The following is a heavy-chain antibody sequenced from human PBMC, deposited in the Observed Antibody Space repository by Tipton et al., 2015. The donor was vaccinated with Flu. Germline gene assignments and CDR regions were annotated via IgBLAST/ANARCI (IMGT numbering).Heavy chain of an antibody. CDR1: GFTFSNFP. CDR2: ISRTSSFI. D-gene: IGHD6-19*01. Sequence: GSLRLSCSTSGFTFSNFPVSWVRQAPGKGLEWVSSISRTSSFIHYADSVKGRFTISRDNAKNSLFLQMNSLRVEDTAIYYCAREMSQYSGAFDYWGQGTLVTVSS. CDR3: AREMSQYSGAFDY. J-gene: IGHJ4*02. V-gene: IGHV3-21*01.